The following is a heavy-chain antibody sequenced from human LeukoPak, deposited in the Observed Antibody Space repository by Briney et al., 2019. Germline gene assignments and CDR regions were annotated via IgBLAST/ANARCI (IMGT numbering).Heavy chain of an antibody. V-gene: IGHV1-69*02. CDR2: IIPILGIA. J-gene: IGHJ4*02. CDR1: GGTFSSYT. Sequence: SVKVSCKASGGTFSSYTISWVRQAPGQGLEWMGRIIPILGIANYAQKFQGRVTITADKSTSTAYMELSSLRSEDTAVYCCARVLGYCSGGSCYAFDYWGQGTLVTVSS. CDR3: ARVLGYCSGGSCYAFDY. D-gene: IGHD2-15*01.